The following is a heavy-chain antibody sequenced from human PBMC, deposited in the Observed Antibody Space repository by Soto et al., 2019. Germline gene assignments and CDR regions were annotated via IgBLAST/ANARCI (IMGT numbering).Heavy chain of an antibody. CDR3: STGKGGVSNGPSTL. V-gene: IGHV3-74*01. CDR1: GFTFSNYW. Sequence: EVQLVESGGALVQPGGSLRLSCAAAGFTFSNYWMHWVRQAPGKGLVWISRMNSYGSNTVYADDVKDRFTTSRDNAKNTLYLQINSLKAADTAAYYCSTGKGGVSNGPSTLWGRGTLVTVFS. CDR2: MNSYGSNT. D-gene: IGHD3-16*01. J-gene: IGHJ4*01.